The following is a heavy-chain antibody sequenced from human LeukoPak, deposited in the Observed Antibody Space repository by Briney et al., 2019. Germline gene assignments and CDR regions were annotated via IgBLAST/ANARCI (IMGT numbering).Heavy chain of an antibody. CDR1: GGSISSGSYY. Sequence: SETLSLTCTVSGGSISSGSYYWSWIRQPPGKGLEWIGEINHSGSTNYNPSLKSRVTISVDTSKNQFSLKLSSVTAADTAVYYCARQRRYYGSGSYPRPYYYYYMDVWGKGTTVTVSS. CDR2: INHSGST. V-gene: IGHV4-39*01. D-gene: IGHD3-10*01. J-gene: IGHJ6*03. CDR3: ARQRRYYGSGSYPRPYYYYYMDV.